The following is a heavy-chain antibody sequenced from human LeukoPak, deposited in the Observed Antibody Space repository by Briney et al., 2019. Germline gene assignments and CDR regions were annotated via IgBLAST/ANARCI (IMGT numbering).Heavy chain of an antibody. CDR2: ISSSSSYI. J-gene: IGHJ6*03. CDR1: GFTFSSYS. V-gene: IGHV3-21*01. D-gene: IGHD4-17*01. Sequence: GGSLRLSCAASGFTFSSYSMNWVRQAPGKGLEWVSSISSSSSYIYYADSVKGRFTISRDNSKNTLYLQMYSLRAEDTAVYYCAKGTDPTGDYMDVWGKGTTVTVSS. CDR3: AKGTDPTGDYMDV.